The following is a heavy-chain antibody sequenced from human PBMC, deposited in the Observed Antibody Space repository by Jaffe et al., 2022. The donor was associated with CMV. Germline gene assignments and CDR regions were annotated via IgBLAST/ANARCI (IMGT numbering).Heavy chain of an antibody. CDR2: INPSGGTT. V-gene: IGHV1-46*01. CDR1: GYTFTSYY. D-gene: IGHD5-18*01. Sequence: VQLVQSGVEVKKPGASVKVSCRASGYTFTSYYMHWVRQAPGQGLEWVGIINPSGGTTIYAQKFQGRVTMTRDTSTSTVYMELSSLRSEDTAVYYCARVDATMVNAFDYWGQGTLVTVSS. CDR3: ARVDATMVNAFDY. J-gene: IGHJ4*02.